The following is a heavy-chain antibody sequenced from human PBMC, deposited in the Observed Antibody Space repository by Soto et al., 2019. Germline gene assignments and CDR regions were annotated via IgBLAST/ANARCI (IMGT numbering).Heavy chain of an antibody. CDR2: IKSKTDGGTT. D-gene: IGHD1-26*01. CDR3: TTDEWELRAIEAPLGY. CDR1: GFTFSNAW. J-gene: IGHJ4*02. V-gene: IGHV3-15*07. Sequence: GGSLRLSCAASGFTFSNAWMNWVRQAPGKGLEWVGRIKSKTDGGTTDYAAPVKGRFTISRDDSKNTLYLQMNSLKTEDTAVYYCTTDEWELRAIEAPLGYWGQGTLVTVSS.